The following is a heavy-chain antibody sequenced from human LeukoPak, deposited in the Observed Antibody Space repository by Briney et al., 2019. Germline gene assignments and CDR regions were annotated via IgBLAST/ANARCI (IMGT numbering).Heavy chain of an antibody. CDR3: ARQDGIGWVTVTMVAGIDY. J-gene: IGHJ4*02. CDR2: IYYSGST. Sequence: SETLSLICTVSGGSISSSRYYWGWIRQPPGKGLEWIGNIYYSGSTYYNPSLKSRVTISVDTSKNQFSLKLSSVTAADTAVYYCARQDGIGWVTVTMVAGIDYWGQGTLVTVSS. V-gene: IGHV4-39*01. D-gene: IGHD4-17*01. CDR1: GGSISSSRYY.